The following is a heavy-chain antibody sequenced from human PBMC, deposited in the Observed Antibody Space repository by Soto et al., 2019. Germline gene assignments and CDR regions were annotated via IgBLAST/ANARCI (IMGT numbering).Heavy chain of an antibody. CDR2: IYYSGST. Sequence: QVQLQESGPGLVKPSETLSLTCTVCGGSISSYYWSWLRQPPGKGLAWIGYIYYSGSTNYNPSLKSRVTISVDTSKNQVSLKLSSVTAADTAVYYWARLGYCSGGSCYTYAFDIWGQGTMVTVS. CDR3: ARLGYCSGGSCYTYAFDI. CDR1: GGSISSYY. V-gene: IGHV4-59*01. D-gene: IGHD2-15*01. J-gene: IGHJ3*02.